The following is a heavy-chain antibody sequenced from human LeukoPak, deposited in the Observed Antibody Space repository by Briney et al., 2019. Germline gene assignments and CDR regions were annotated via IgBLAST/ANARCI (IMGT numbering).Heavy chain of an antibody. D-gene: IGHD3-10*01. CDR3: ATGGLLWFEEHMGYFDY. CDR1: GYTLTGLS. Sequence: ASVKVSCKVSGYTLTGLSMHWVRQAPGKGLEWMGGFDPEDGETIYAQKFQGRVTMTEDTSTDTAYMELSSLRSEDTAVYYCATGGLLWFEEHMGYFDYWGQGTLVTVSS. CDR2: FDPEDGET. V-gene: IGHV1-24*01. J-gene: IGHJ4*02.